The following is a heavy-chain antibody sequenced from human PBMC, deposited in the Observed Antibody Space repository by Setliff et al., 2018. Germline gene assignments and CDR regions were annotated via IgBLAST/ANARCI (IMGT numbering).Heavy chain of an antibody. CDR1: GFVFGTSD. J-gene: IGHJ4*02. CDR3: FGAGTCSY. Sequence: GESLKISCAASGFVFGTSDMHWVRQAPGKGLEWVSFIQHDGSREFYGDPVKGRFIISRDNSKNSLSLQMNNLRTEDTAVYYCFGAGTCSYWGQGTLVTVSS. CDR2: IQHDGSRE. D-gene: IGHD3-10*01. V-gene: IGHV3-30*02.